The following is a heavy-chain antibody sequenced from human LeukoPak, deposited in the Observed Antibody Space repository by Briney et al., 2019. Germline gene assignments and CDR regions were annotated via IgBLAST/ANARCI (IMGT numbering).Heavy chain of an antibody. J-gene: IGHJ3*02. CDR1: GGSISSSSYY. CDR3: ARARCYYDSSGYYCPAFDI. Sequence: PSETLSLTCTVSGGSISSSSYYWGWIRQPPGKGLEWIGSIYYSGSTYYNPSPKSRVTISVDTSKNQFSLKLSSVTAADTAVYYCARARCYYDSSGYYCPAFDIWGQGTMVTVSS. D-gene: IGHD3-22*01. CDR2: IYYSGST. V-gene: IGHV4-39*07.